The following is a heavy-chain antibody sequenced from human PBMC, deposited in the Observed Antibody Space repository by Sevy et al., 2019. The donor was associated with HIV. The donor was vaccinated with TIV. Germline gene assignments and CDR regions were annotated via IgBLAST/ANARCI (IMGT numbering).Heavy chain of an antibody. CDR2: INTNTGNQ. Sequence: ASVKVSCKASGYTFISYGMNWVRQAPGQGLEWMGWINTNTGNQTYAQGFTGRFVFSLDTSSNTAYLQISSLKAEDTAVYYCARTSRGIVVVPAAQNYYGMDVWGQGTTVTVS. CDR1: GYTFISYG. D-gene: IGHD2-2*01. CDR3: ARTSRGIVVVPAAQNYYGMDV. J-gene: IGHJ6*02. V-gene: IGHV7-4-1*02.